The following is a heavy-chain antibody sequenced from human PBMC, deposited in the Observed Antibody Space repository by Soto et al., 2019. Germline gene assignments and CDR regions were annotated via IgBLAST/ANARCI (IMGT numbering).Heavy chain of an antibody. D-gene: IGHD6-19*01. J-gene: IGHJ3*02. Sequence: ASVKVSCKASGYTFTSYAMNWVRQAPGQRLEWMGWINAGNGNTNYAQKFQGRVTITADKSTSTAYMELSSLRSEDTAVYYCARDGCKIGLDAFDIWGQGTMVTVSS. V-gene: IGHV1-3*01. CDR3: ARDGCKIGLDAFDI. CDR1: GYTFTSYA. CDR2: INAGNGNT.